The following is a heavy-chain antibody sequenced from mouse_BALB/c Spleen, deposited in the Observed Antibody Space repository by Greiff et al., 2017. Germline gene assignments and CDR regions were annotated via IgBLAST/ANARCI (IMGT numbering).Heavy chain of an antibody. J-gene: IGHJ4*01. CDR1: GFTFSSYG. D-gene: IGHD1-2*01. V-gene: IGHV5-6-3*01. CDR2: INSNGGST. Sequence: EVQRVESGGGLVQPGGSLKLSCAASGFTFSSYGMSWVRQTPDKRLELVATINSNGGSTYYPDSVKGRFTISRDNAKNTLYLQMSSLKSEDTAMYYCARVLLRPYYYAMDYWGQGTSVTVSS. CDR3: ARVLLRPYYYAMDY.